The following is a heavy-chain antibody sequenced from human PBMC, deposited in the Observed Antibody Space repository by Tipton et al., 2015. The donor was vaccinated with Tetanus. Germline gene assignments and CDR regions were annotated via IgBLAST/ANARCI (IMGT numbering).Heavy chain of an antibody. V-gene: IGHV5-51*01. CDR2: IYPGDSDI. CDR1: GYIFNNYW. Sequence: QLVQSGGEVKKPGESLKISCKGSGYIFNNYWIGWVRQKPGKGLEWMGIIYPGDSDIRYSPSFQGQVTISVDKSINTAYLQWSSLKASDTSMFYCARAHCTDGVCNFGFWGQGALVPVAS. CDR3: ARAHCTDGVCNFGF. J-gene: IGHJ4*02. D-gene: IGHD2-8*01.